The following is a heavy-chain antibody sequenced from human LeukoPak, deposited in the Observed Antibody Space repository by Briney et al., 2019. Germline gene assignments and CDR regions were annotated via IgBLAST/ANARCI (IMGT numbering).Heavy chain of an antibody. CDR2: IYYCGST. CDR3: ARQRGPVNWFDP. V-gene: IGHV4-39*01. CDR1: GGSISSSSYY. D-gene: IGHD3-16*01. Sequence: SETLSLTCTVSGGSISSSSYYWGWIRQPPGKGLEWIGSIYYCGSTYYNPSLKSRVTISVDTSKNQFSLKLSSVTAADTAVYYCARQRGPVNWFDPWGQGTLVTVSS. J-gene: IGHJ5*02.